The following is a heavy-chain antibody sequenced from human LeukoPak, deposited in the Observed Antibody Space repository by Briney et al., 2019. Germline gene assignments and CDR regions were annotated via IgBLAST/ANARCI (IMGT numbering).Heavy chain of an antibody. CDR1: GFTFSSYG. D-gene: IGHD6-19*01. Sequence: GRSLRLSCAASGFTFSSYGMHWVRQAPGKGLEWVAVIWYDGSNKYYADSVKGRFTISRDNSKNTLYLQMNSLRDEDRAVYYCASQEGGSSGRLYPDYWGQGTLVTVSS. V-gene: IGHV3-33*01. CDR3: ASQEGGSSGRLYPDY. CDR2: IWYDGSNK. J-gene: IGHJ4*02.